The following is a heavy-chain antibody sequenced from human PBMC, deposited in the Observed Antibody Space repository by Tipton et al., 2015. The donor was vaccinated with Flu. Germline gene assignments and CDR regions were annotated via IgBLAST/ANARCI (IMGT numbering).Heavy chain of an antibody. D-gene: IGHD2-15*01. CDR2: MNPNSGNT. CDR3: ARGLYCRGSSCSFNYYYGMDA. V-gene: IGHV1-8*01. CDR1: GYTFTIYD. Sequence: QVQLVESGAEVKRPGASVRVSCKASGYTFTIYDIYWVRQATGQGLEWMGWMNPNSGNTRLAQRFQGRVTMTRSTSISTAYLDINSLTSEDTAVYFCARGLYCRGSSCSFNYYYGMDAWGQGTTVIVSS. J-gene: IGHJ6*02.